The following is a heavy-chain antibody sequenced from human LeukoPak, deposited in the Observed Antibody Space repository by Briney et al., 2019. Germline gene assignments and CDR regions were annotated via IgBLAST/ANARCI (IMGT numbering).Heavy chain of an antibody. V-gene: IGHV3-7*01. Sequence: GGSLRLSCAASGFTFSSYWMSWVRQAPGKGLEWVANIKQDGSEKYYVESVKGRFTISRDNAKNSLYLQMNSLRAEDTAVYYCARDGSGSYYGYWGQGTLVTVSS. CDR1: GFTFSSYW. CDR2: IKQDGSEK. J-gene: IGHJ4*02. D-gene: IGHD3-10*01. CDR3: ARDGSGSYYGY.